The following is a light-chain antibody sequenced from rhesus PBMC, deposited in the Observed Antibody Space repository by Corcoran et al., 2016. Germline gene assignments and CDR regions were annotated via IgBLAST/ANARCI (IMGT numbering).Light chain of an antibody. J-gene: IGKJ1*01. V-gene: IGKV1-74*01. Sequence: DIQMTQSPSSLSASVGDRVTITCRASENVNNYLNWYQQKPGKAPKLLIYKASTLKSGVPSRFSGSGSGTDYTFTISGLQPEEVATYYCQHGYGTPRAFGQGTKVEIK. CDR1: ENVNNY. CDR3: QHGYGTPRA. CDR2: KAS.